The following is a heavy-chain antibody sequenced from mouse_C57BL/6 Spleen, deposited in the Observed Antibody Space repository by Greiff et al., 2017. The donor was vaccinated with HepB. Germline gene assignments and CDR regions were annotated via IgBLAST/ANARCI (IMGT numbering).Heavy chain of an antibody. CDR1: GYTFTDYY. J-gene: IGHJ2*01. CDR3: ARKAPLRYFDY. V-gene: IGHV1-26*01. Sequence: EVQLQQSGPELVKPGASVKISCKASGYTFTDYYMNWVKQSHGKSLEWIGDINPNNGGTSYNQKFKGKATLTVDKSSSTAYMELRSLTSEDSAVYYCARKAPLRYFDYWGQGTTLTVSS. CDR2: INPNNGGT. D-gene: IGHD1-1*01.